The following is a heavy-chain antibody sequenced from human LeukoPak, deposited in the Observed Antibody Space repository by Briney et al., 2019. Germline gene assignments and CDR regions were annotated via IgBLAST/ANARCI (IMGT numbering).Heavy chain of an antibody. CDR3: ARVQWLDNYYFDY. CDR2: IWYDGNNK. D-gene: IGHD6-19*01. V-gene: IGHV3-33*01. CDR1: RFTFSSYG. Sequence: GGSLRLSCAASRFTFSSYGMHWVRQAPGKGLEWVAVIWYDGNNKYYADPVKGRFTISRDNSKNTLYLQMNGLRAEDAAVYYCARVQWLDNYYFDYWGQGTLVTVSS. J-gene: IGHJ4*02.